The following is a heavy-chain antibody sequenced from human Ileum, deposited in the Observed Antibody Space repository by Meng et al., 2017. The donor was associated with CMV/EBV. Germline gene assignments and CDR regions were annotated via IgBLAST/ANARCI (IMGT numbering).Heavy chain of an antibody. D-gene: IGHD3-3*01. CDR3: ARASPQRRFLSY. CDR2: INNRGST. V-gene: IGHV4-34*01. CDR1: NSALSDYY. J-gene: IGHJ4*02. Sequence: QVQLQQGGAGQLKLSETLSLVCAVHNSALSDYYWTWIRQSAGKGLEWIGEINNRGSTNYNPSLKSRVTISIDTSRNQFSLKLTSMTAADTAVYYCARASPQRRFLSYWGQGTLVTVSS.